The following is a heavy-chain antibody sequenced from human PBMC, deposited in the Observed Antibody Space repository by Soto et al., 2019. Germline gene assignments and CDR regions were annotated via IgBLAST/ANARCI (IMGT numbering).Heavy chain of an antibody. Sequence: SETLSLTCTVSGGSISSGDYYWSWIRQPPGKGLEWIGYIYYSGSTYYNPSLKSRVTISVDTSKNQFPLKLSSVTAADTAVYYCARGGRIAARPYYYYYGMDVWGQGTTVTVSS. D-gene: IGHD6-6*01. J-gene: IGHJ6*02. CDR3: ARGGRIAARPYYYYYGMDV. CDR1: GGSISSGDYY. CDR2: IYYSGST. V-gene: IGHV4-30-4*01.